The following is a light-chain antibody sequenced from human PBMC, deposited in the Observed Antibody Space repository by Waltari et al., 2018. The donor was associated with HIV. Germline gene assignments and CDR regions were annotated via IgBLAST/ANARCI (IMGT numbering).Light chain of an antibody. CDR2: QDS. CDR3: QAWDSSTVVV. V-gene: IGLV3-1*01. CDR1: KWGDKY. J-gene: IGLJ2*01. Sequence: SYELTQPPSVSVSPGQTASITCSGDKWGDKYACWYQQKPGRSPVLVIYQDSKRPSGIPERFSGSNSGNTATLTISGTQAMDEADYYCQAWDSSTVVVFGGGTKLTVL.